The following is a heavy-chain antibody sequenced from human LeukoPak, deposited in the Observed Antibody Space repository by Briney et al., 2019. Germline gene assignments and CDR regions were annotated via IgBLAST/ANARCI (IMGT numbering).Heavy chain of an antibody. Sequence: GRSLRLSCAASGFTFDDYAMHWVRHAPGKGLEWVSGISWNSGSIGYADSVKGRFTISRDNAKNSLYLQMNSLRAEDTALYYCAKGYSSGWYYFDYWGQGTLVTVSS. CDR3: AKGYSSGWYYFDY. J-gene: IGHJ4*02. CDR1: GFTFDDYA. D-gene: IGHD6-19*01. V-gene: IGHV3-9*01. CDR2: ISWNSGSI.